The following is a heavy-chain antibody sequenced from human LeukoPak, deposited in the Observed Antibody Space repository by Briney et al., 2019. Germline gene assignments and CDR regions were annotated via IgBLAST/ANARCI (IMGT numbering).Heavy chain of an antibody. Sequence: ASVKVSCKASGYTFTSYFMHWVRQARGQGLEWMGIINPSGSGTTYAQKFQGRVTMTRDTSTSTVYMELSSLRSEDTAVYYCAREGQIIIIMGVPPDHWGQGSLVTVSS. CDR1: GYTFTSYF. D-gene: IGHD3-10*01. V-gene: IGHV1-46*01. CDR3: AREGQIIIIMGVPPDH. J-gene: IGHJ1*01. CDR2: INPSGSGT.